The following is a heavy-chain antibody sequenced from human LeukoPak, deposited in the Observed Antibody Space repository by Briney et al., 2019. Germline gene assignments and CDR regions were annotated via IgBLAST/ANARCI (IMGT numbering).Heavy chain of an antibody. Sequence: SSETLSLTCTVSAGSITSYYWSWIRQPPGKGLEWIGYISESGSTNSNPSLKSRVTISVDTSKNQFSLKLSSVTAADTAVYYCARGGTVSTTWYPYDYWGQGTLVTVSS. CDR3: ARGGTVSTTWYPYDY. CDR1: AGSITSYY. J-gene: IGHJ4*02. CDR2: ISESGST. D-gene: IGHD6-13*01. V-gene: IGHV4-59*08.